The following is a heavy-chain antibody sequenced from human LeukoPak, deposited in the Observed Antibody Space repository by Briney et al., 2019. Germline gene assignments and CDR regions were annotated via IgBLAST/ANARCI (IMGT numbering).Heavy chain of an antibody. J-gene: IGHJ5*02. Sequence: SETLSLTCIVSGGSISSSSYYWSWIRQPAGKGLEWIGRIYTSGSTNYNPSLKSRVTISVDTSKNQFSLKLSSVTAADTAVYYCARDHPVTGTTFDPWGQGTLVTVSS. V-gene: IGHV4-61*02. CDR2: IYTSGST. D-gene: IGHD1-20*01. CDR1: GGSISSSSYY. CDR3: ARDHPVTGTTFDP.